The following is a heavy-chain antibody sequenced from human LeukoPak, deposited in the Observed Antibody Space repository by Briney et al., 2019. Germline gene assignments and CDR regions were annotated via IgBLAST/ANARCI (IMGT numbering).Heavy chain of an antibody. CDR2: LHGSAAI. CDR1: GDSISDYY. D-gene: IGHD5-12*01. V-gene: IGHV4-4*07. J-gene: IGHJ6*02. CDR3: AREARLASAAGLDV. Sequence: PSETLSLTCDIFGDSISDYYWSWIRQPAGKGLEGIGRLHGSAAIKYNPSLRSRLGLSGDTSKNQFSLKLTSVTAADTAVYYCAREARLASAAGLDVWGQGTMVTVS.